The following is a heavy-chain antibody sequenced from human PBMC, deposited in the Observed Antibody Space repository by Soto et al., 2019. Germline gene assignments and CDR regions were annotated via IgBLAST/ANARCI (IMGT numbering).Heavy chain of an antibody. J-gene: IGHJ6*02. Sequence: SETLSLTCAVSGGSISSGGYSWSWIRQPPGKGLEWIGYIYHSGSTYYNPSLKSRVTISVDRSKNQFSLKLSSVTVADTAVYYCAALESTGYYYYGMDVWGQGTTVTVSS. CDR2: IYHSGST. V-gene: IGHV4-30-2*01. CDR1: GGSISSGGYS. CDR3: AALESTGYYYYGMDV. D-gene: IGHD4-17*01.